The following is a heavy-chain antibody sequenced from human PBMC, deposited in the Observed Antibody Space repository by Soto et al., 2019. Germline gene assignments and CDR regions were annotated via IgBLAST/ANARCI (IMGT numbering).Heavy chain of an antibody. CDR1: GFTFSSYS. J-gene: IGHJ5*02. Sequence: EVQLVESGGGLVQPGGSLRLSCAASGFTFSSYSMNWVRQAPGKGLEWVSYISSSSSTIYYADSVKGRFTISRDNAKNSLYRQMNSLRAEDTAVYYWARHPERVAERGWFAPWGQGTLVTVSS. CDR3: ARHPERVAERGWFAP. D-gene: IGHD6-13*01. V-gene: IGHV3-48*01. CDR2: ISSSSSTI.